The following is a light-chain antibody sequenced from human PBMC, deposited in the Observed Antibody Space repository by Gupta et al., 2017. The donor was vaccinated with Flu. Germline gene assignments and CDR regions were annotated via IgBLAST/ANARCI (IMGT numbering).Light chain of an antibody. CDR3: LLYFGGLGV. J-gene: IGLJ3*02. V-gene: IGLV7-43*01. CDR2: STS. CDR1: TGAVTSGHY. Sequence: QTVVTQEPSLTVSPAGTVTLTCASSTGAVTSGHYPNWLQQSPGQAPRTLIYSTSTKRSWTPARFSGSLLGGKAALTLSDVQPEDEADYYCLLYFGGLGVFGGGTKVTVL.